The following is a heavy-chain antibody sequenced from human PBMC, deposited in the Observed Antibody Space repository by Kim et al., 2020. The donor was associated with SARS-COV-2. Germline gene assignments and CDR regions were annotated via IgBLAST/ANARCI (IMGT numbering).Heavy chain of an antibody. CDR2: ISGSGGST. CDR3: AKSDRITMIVVVTMIDY. CDR1: GFTFSSYA. Sequence: GGSLRLSCAASGFTFSSYAMSWVRQAPGKGLEWVSAISGSGGSTYSADSVKGRFTISRDNSKNTLYLQMNSLRAEDTAVYYCAKSDRITMIVVVTMIDYWGQGTLVTVST. V-gene: IGHV3-23*01. D-gene: IGHD3-22*01. J-gene: IGHJ4*02.